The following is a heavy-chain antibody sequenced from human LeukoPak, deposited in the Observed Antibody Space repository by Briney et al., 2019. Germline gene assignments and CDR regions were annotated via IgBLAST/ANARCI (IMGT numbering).Heavy chain of an antibody. D-gene: IGHD3-10*01. CDR3: AKDDAWLRFGE. J-gene: IGHJ4*02. CDR1: GFTFSSYE. V-gene: IGHV3-48*03. Sequence: GGSLRLSCAASGFTFSSYEMNWVRQAPGKGLEWVSYSSRSGSTIYYADSVKGRFTISRDNSKNTLYLEVISLTAEDTAVYYCAKDDAWLRFGEWSQGTLVTVSS. CDR2: SSRSGSTI.